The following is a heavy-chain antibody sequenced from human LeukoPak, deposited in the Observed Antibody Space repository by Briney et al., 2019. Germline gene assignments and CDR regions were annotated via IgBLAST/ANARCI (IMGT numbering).Heavy chain of an antibody. CDR3: TGAYSSSWYADDAFDI. J-gene: IGHJ3*02. CDR2: IKSKTDGGTT. CDR1: GFTFSNAW. Sequence: GSLRLSCAASGFTFSNAWMNWVRQAPGKGLEWVGRIKSKTDGGTTDYAAPVKGRFTISRDDSKNTLYLQMNSLKTEDTAVYYCTGAYSSSWYADDAFDIWGQGTMVTVSS. V-gene: IGHV3-15*07. D-gene: IGHD6-13*01.